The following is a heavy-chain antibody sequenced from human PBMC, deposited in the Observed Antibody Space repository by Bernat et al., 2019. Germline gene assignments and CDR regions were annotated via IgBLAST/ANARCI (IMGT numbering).Heavy chain of an antibody. D-gene: IGHD2-8*01. CDR1: GYTFTSYA. Sequence: QVQLVQSGAEVKKPGASVKVSCKASGYTFTSYAMHWVRQAPGQRLEWMGWINAGNGNTKYSQKFQGRVTNTRDTSASTAYMELSSLRSEDTAVYYCARDGAVRYFDLWGRGTLVTVSS. CDR3: ARDGAVRYFDL. J-gene: IGHJ2*01. V-gene: IGHV1-3*01. CDR2: INAGNGNT.